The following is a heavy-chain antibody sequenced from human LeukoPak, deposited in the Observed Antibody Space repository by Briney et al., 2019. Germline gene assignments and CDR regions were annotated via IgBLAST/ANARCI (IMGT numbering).Heavy chain of an antibody. CDR3: ARESSPPHYDFWSGYYYYGMDV. CDR2: MSPNSGNT. V-gene: IGHV1-8*01. Sequence: ASVKVSCKASGYTFTSYDFNWVRQATGQRPEWMGWMSPNSGNTGYAQKFQGRVTMTRNTSISTAYMELSSLRSEDTAVYYCARESSPPHYDFWSGYYYYGMDVWGQGTTVTVSS. CDR1: GYTFTSYD. D-gene: IGHD3-3*01. J-gene: IGHJ6*02.